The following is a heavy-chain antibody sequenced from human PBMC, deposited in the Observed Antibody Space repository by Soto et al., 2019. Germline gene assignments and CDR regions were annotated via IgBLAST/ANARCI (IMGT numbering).Heavy chain of an antibody. CDR1: GFTVSSNY. CDR2: IYSGGST. J-gene: IGHJ3*02. Sequence: EVQLVETGGGLIQPGGSLRLSCAASGFTVSSNYMSWVHQAPGKGLEWVSVIYSGGSTYYADSVKGRFTISRDNSKNTLYLQMNSLRAEDTAVYYCASTSIVGAIDAFDIWGQGTMVTVSS. V-gene: IGHV3-53*02. CDR3: ASTSIVGAIDAFDI. D-gene: IGHD1-26*01.